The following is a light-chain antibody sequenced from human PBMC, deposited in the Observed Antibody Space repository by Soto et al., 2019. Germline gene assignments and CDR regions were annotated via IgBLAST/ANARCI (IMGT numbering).Light chain of an antibody. Sequence: SALTQPASVSASPGQSIIISCTGSSSDIGAYYFVSWYQQHPGKAPKLIISDVSNRPSGVSDRFSGSKSGDTASLTISGLQTEDEANYYCSSYTSSSTVVFGGGTKLTVL. J-gene: IGLJ2*01. CDR2: DVS. V-gene: IGLV2-14*03. CDR3: SSYTSSSTVV. CDR1: SSDIGAYYF.